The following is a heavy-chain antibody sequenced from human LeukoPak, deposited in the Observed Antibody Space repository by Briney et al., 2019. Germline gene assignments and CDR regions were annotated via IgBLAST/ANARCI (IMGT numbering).Heavy chain of an antibody. CDR1: GFTFSSYW. Sequence: GGSLRLSCAASGFTFSSYWMSWVRQAPGKGLEWVANIKQDGSEKYYVDSVKGRFTISRDNAKNSLYLQMNSLRAEDTAVYYCARGKSAMRVGAFDIWGQGTMVTVSS. D-gene: IGHD5-18*01. V-gene: IGHV3-7*03. CDR3: ARGKSAMRVGAFDI. J-gene: IGHJ3*02. CDR2: IKQDGSEK.